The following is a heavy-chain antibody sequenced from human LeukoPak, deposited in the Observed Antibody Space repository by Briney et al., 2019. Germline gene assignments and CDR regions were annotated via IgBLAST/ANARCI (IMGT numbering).Heavy chain of an antibody. CDR2: ITGSGSAV. D-gene: IGHD3-10*01. CDR3: ARNYGSGSYYH. Sequence: PGGSLRLSCAASGFTFSDYYMSWIRQAPGKGLEWVSYITGSGSAVFYADSVKGRFTISRDNAKNSVYLQMNSLRAEDTAVYYCARNYGSGSYYHWGQGTLVTVSS. V-gene: IGHV3-11*01. J-gene: IGHJ5*02. CDR1: GFTFSDYY.